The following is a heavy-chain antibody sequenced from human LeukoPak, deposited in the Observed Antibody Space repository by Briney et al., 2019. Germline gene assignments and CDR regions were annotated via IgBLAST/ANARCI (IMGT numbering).Heavy chain of an antibody. CDR2: LDNDGTTT. CDR1: GFPFSGYW. J-gene: IGHJ4*02. CDR3: VTGGTGNFDY. Sequence: PGGSLRLSCAASGFPFSGYWMHWVRQAPGKGLVWVSRLDNDGTTTYYADSVKGRFTISRDNAKNTLYLQVNSLRGEDTAVYYCVTGGTGNFDYWGQGTLVTVSS. D-gene: IGHD3-10*01. V-gene: IGHV3-74*01.